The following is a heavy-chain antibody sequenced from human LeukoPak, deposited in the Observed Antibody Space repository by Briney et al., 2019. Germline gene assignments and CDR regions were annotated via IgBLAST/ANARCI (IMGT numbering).Heavy chain of an antibody. Sequence: GGSLRLSYAASGFSFSNYAMTWVRQAPGKWLEWVSSITESGGYTYYADSVKGRFTISRDNSKNTLFLQMNSLRVEDTAVYYCAKDFSGSWQFDPWGQGTLVTVSS. D-gene: IGHD1-26*01. CDR1: GFSFSNYA. V-gene: IGHV3-23*01. CDR3: AKDFSGSWQFDP. J-gene: IGHJ5*02. CDR2: ITESGGYT.